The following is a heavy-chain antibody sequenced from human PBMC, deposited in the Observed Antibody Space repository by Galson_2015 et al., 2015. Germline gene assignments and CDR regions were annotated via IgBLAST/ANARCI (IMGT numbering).Heavy chain of an antibody. CDR2: IDWDDDK. CDR3: ARMSVTTKGGYRYFDL. Sequence: PALVKPTQTLTLTCTFSGFSLSTTGMRATWVRQPPGKALEWLARIDWDDDKFYSTSLRTRLTISKDTSKNQVVLTMTNMDPVDTGTYYCARMSVTTKGGYRYFDLWGRGTLVTVSS. J-gene: IGHJ2*01. V-gene: IGHV2-70*04. CDR1: GFSLSTTGMR. D-gene: IGHD4-17*01.